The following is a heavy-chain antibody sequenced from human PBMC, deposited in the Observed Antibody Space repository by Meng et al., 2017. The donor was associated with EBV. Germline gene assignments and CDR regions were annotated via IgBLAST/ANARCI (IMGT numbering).Heavy chain of an antibody. J-gene: IGHJ5*02. CDR2: VHYTGGT. D-gene: IGHD6-19*01. V-gene: IGHV4-39*01. CDR3: ARPFPSWQSPRLDPFGA. Sequence: QLQLRESGPGQVKPSXXXXLXXXVSXDSISSFYYWGWIRQPPGRGLEWIGSVHYTGGTYYSPSLKSRVTVSVDTSKNQFSLRLTSVTAADTAVYYCARPFPSWQSPRLDPFGAWGQGTLVTVSS. CDR1: XDSISSFYY.